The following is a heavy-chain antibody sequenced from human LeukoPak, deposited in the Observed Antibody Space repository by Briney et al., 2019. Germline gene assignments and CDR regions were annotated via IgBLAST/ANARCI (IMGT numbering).Heavy chain of an antibody. CDR1: GFTFSTYS. D-gene: IGHD3-16*02. Sequence: GGSLRLSCAASGFTFSTYSMNWLRLARGKGLEWVSSISPDSNYKYYVDSVKGRFTISRDNAKNSLYLQMNSLRAEDTAVYYCARVVLQPSLYMDVWGKGTTVTVSS. V-gene: IGHV3-21*01. CDR2: ISPDSNYK. CDR3: ARVVLQPSLYMDV. J-gene: IGHJ6*03.